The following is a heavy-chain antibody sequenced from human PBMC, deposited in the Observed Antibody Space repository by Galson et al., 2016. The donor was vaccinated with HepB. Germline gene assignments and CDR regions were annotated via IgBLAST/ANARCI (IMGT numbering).Heavy chain of an antibody. CDR3: ARDYYFGMDF. CDR2: INPNSGGT. CDR1: GGTFSSHA. V-gene: IGHV1-2*04. Sequence: SVKVSCKASGGTFSSHAISWVRQAPGQGLEWMGWINPNSGGTKYAHKFQGWVTMTRDTSISTAYMELSRLRSDDTAVYYCARDYYFGMDFWGQGTTVTVSS. J-gene: IGHJ6*02.